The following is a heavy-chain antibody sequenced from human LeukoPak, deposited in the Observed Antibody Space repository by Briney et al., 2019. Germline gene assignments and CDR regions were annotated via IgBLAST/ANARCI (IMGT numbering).Heavy chain of an antibody. Sequence: SETLSLTCTVSGGSISSYYWSWIRQPPGKGLEWIGYIYYSGSTNYNPSLKSRVTISVDTSKNQFSLKLSSVTAADTAVYYCARRGSMTTVVTAFDPWGQGTLVTVSS. J-gene: IGHJ5*02. V-gene: IGHV4-59*08. CDR3: ARRGSMTTVVTAFDP. CDR1: GGSISSYY. D-gene: IGHD4-23*01. CDR2: IYYSGST.